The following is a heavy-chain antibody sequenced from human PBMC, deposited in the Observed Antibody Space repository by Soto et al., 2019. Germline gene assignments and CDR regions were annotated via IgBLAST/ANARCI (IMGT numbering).Heavy chain of an antibody. V-gene: IGHV2-5*02. CDR3: AHAYCSGGSCYKFWYFDL. Sequence: QITLKESGPTLVKPTQTLTLTCTFSGFSLSTSGVGVGWIRQPPGKALEWLALIYWDDDKRYSPSLKSRLTINTATSKNQVVLTMTNMDPVDTATYYCAHAYCSGGSCYKFWYFDLWGRGTLVTVSS. CDR2: IYWDDDK. CDR1: GFSLSTSGVG. D-gene: IGHD2-15*01. J-gene: IGHJ2*01.